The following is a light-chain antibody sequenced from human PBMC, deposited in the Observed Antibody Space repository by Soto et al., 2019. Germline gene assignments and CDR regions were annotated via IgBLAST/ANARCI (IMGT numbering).Light chain of an antibody. Sequence: IVLTQSPATLSLSPGERASLSCRASQTIDTSLAWYQQKPGQAPRLLIYDASHRATGIPARFSGSGSGTDFTLTISSLEPEDFAVYFCQQRSNWHTFGQGTKLEIK. CDR2: DAS. CDR3: QQRSNWHT. CDR1: QTIDTS. J-gene: IGKJ2*01. V-gene: IGKV3-11*01.